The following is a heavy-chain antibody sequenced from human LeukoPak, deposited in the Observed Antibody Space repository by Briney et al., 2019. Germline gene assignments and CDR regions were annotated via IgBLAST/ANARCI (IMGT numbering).Heavy chain of an antibody. Sequence: GGSLRLSCAASGFTFSSYWMSWVRQAPGKGLEWVSYISSSSSTIYYADSVKGRFTISRDNAKNSLYLQMNSLRAEDTAVYYCARGFWYFDYWGQGTLVTVSS. D-gene: IGHD3-3*01. CDR2: ISSSSSTI. CDR3: ARGFWYFDY. V-gene: IGHV3-48*04. CDR1: GFTFSSYW. J-gene: IGHJ4*02.